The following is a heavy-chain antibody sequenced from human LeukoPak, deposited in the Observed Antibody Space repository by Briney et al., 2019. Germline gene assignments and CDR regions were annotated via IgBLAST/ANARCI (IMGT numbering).Heavy chain of an antibody. Sequence: GGSLRLSCAASGFTFSSYAKSWVRQAPGKGLEWVSAISGSGGSTYYADSVKGRFTISRDNSKNTLYLQMNSLRAEDTAVYYCAKERRFGEILKGMDVWGQGTTVTVSS. J-gene: IGHJ6*02. CDR3: AKERRFGEILKGMDV. CDR1: GFTFSSYA. V-gene: IGHV3-23*01. D-gene: IGHD3-10*01. CDR2: ISGSGGST.